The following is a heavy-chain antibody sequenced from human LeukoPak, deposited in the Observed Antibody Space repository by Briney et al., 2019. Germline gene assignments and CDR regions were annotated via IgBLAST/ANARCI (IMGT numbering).Heavy chain of an antibody. CDR3: GKEVERHFDLKY. V-gene: IGHV3-30*18. J-gene: IGHJ4*02. Sequence: GGSLRLSCAVSGFTFSSYGMHWVRQAPGKGLEWVAVISYDGSNKYYADSVKGRFTISRDNSKNTLYLQMNSLRAEGTAVYYCGKEVERHFDLKYWGQGTLVTVSS. CDR1: GFTFSSYG. CDR2: ISYDGSNK.